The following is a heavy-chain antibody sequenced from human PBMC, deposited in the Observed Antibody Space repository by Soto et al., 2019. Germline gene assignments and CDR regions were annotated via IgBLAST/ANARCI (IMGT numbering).Heavy chain of an antibody. Sequence: QVQLVESGGGVVQPGRSLRLSCTTSGITFSSYTMHWVRQAPGKGLEWVALISFDASDKYYADSVKGRFSISRDNSKNTLLLQMDSLRPDDTAVYYCARDRLRLGELSLIGYFDYWGWGTLVAVSS. J-gene: IGHJ4*02. V-gene: IGHV3-30*01. CDR2: ISFDASDK. D-gene: IGHD3-16*02. CDR1: GITFSSYT. CDR3: ARDRLRLGELSLIGYFDY.